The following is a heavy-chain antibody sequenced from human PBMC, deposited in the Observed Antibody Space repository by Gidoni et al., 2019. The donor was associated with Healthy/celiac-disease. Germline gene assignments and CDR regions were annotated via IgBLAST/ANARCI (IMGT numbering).Heavy chain of an antibody. V-gene: IGHV3-48*03. Sequence: EVQLVESGGGLVQPGGSLRLSCASSGFHFRSYDMNWSRQAPGKGLEWGSYISSSGSTIYYADSVKGRFTISRDNAKNSLYLQMNSLRAEDTAVYYCARVSPPPRVRDYYYYYGMDVWGQGTTVTVSS. CDR3: ARVSPPPRVRDYYYYYGMDV. CDR1: GFHFRSYD. CDR2: ISSSGSTI. D-gene: IGHD3-3*02. J-gene: IGHJ6*02.